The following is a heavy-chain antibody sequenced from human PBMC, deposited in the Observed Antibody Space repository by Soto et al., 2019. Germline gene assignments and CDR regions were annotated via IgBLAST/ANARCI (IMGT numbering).Heavy chain of an antibody. CDR3: AIRTGQLAIISEFDGDWFFEV. CDR1: GYTFTDYY. D-gene: IGHD2-2*01. J-gene: IGHJ2*01. CDR2: INPDSGGT. V-gene: IGHV1-2*02. Sequence: QEQLVQSGAEVKKPGASLKVSCKASGYTFTDYYIHWVRQAPGQGLEWVGWINPDSGGTNLAQRFQGRVTMTSDTSINTGGMELSSLRSDDTAVYYCAIRTGQLAIISEFDGDWFFEVWGRGTLVTVSS.